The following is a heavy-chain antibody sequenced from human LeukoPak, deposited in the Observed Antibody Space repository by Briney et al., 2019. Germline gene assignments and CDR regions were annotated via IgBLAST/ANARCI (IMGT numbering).Heavy chain of an antibody. CDR1: GGSISSYY. Sequence: SETLSLTCTVSGGSISSYYWSWIRQPPGKGLVWIGYIYYSGSTNYNPSLKSRVTISVDTSKNQFSPKLSSVTAADTAVYYCAGLRYPNYYYYYMDVWGKGTTVTVSS. V-gene: IGHV4-59*01. D-gene: IGHD1-1*01. CDR3: AGLRYPNYYYYYMDV. J-gene: IGHJ6*03. CDR2: IYYSGST.